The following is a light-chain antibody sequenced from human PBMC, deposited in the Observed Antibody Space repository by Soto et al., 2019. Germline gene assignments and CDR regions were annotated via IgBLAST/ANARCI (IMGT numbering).Light chain of an antibody. CDR3: HPAYSFPT. CDR2: AAS. CDR1: QVISSW. V-gene: IGKV1-12*01. J-gene: IGKJ4*01. Sequence: DIPMTQSPYSLSASVGDRVTITCRASQVISSWLVWYQQKPGKAPKLLIYAASSLQSGVPSRFSGSGSGTDFTLTISILQPEDFATYYCHPAYSFPTFGGVTKVDI.